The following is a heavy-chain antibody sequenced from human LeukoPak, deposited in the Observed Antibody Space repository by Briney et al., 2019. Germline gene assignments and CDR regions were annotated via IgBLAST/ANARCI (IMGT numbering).Heavy chain of an antibody. CDR2: IYTSGST. CDR1: GGSISTGRYY. V-gene: IGHV4-61*02. Sequence: PSETLSLTCTVSGGSISTGRYYWSWIRQPAGKGLEWIGRIYTSGSTNYNPSLKSRVTISVDTSKNQFSLKLSSVTAADTAVYYCARGPDDAFDIWGQGTMVTVSS. CDR3: ARGPDDAFDI. J-gene: IGHJ3*02.